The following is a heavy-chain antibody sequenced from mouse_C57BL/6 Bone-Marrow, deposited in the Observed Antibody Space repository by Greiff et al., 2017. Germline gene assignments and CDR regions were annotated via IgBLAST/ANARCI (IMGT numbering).Heavy chain of an antibody. J-gene: IGHJ3*01. CDR2: ISNGGGST. CDR1: GFTFSDYY. CDR3: ARHELFAY. Sequence: DVKLVESGGGLVQPGGSLKLSCAASGFTFSDYYMYWVRQTPEKRLEWVAYISNGGGSTYYPDTVKGRFTISRDNAKNTLYLQMSRLKSEDTAMYYCARHELFAYWGQGTLVTVSA. V-gene: IGHV5-12*01.